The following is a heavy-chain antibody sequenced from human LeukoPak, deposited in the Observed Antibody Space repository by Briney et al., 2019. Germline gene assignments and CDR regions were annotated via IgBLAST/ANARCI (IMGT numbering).Heavy chain of an antibody. CDR2: ISSSSSSI. CDR1: GFTLSSYS. J-gene: IGHJ3*02. Sequence: GGSLRLSCAASGFTLSSYSMNWVRQAPGKGLEWVSYISSSSSSIYYADSVKGRFTTSRDNAKNSLYLQMNSLRDEDTAVYYCARGSRNAFDIWGQGTMVTVSS. V-gene: IGHV3-48*02. CDR3: ARGSRNAFDI.